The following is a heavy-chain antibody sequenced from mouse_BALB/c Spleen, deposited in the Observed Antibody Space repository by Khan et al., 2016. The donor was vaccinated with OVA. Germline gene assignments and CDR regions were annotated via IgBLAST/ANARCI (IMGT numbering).Heavy chain of an antibody. V-gene: IGHV1S136*01. D-gene: IGHD2-14*01. CDR1: GYTFTSYV. J-gene: IGHJ2*01. CDR3: ANNYRYDVYFDY. Sequence: VRLQQSGPELVKPGASVKMSCKASGYTFTSYVMHWLRQKPGQGLEWIGYIYPFNDDTKYNEKFKGKATLTSDKSSSTAYMELSSLTSEDSAVLYCANNYRYDVYFDYWGQGTTLTVSS. CDR2: IYPFNDDT.